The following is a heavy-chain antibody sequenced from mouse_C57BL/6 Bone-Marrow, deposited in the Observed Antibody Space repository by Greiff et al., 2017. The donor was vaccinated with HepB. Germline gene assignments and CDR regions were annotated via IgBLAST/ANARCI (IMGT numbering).Heavy chain of an antibody. D-gene: IGHD2-4*01. CDR1: GFTFSSYA. CDR2: ISDGGSYT. CDR3: ARDEGLRNYFDY. Sequence: EVKLVESGGGLVKPGGSLKLSCAASGFTFSSYAMSWVRQTPEKRLEWVATISDGGSYTYYPDNVKGRFPISRDNAKNNLYLQMSHLKSEDTAMYYCARDEGLRNYFDYWGQGTTLTVSS. V-gene: IGHV5-4*01. J-gene: IGHJ2*01.